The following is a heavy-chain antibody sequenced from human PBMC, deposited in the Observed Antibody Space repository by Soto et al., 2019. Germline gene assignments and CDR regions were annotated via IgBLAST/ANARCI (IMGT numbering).Heavy chain of an antibody. V-gene: IGHV4-39*01. CDR1: GGSISSSRSY. CDR2: IFYAGNT. CDR3: ARQAAAPGIDLWFDP. D-gene: IGHD6-13*01. J-gene: IGHJ5*02. Sequence: QLQLQESGPGLVKPSETLSLTCNVSGGSISSSRSYWAWFRQPPGKELEWIANIFYAGNTYYNPSLKSRVTVSVDTSKNQLSQKLDSVTAADTAVYYCARQAAAPGIDLWFDPWGQGTLVTVSS.